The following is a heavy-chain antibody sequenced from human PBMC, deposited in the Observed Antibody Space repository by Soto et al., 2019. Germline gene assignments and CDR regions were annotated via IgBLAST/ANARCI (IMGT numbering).Heavy chain of an antibody. D-gene: IGHD3-16*01. V-gene: IGHV1-69*08. J-gene: IGHJ5*02. Sequence: QVQLVQSGAEVKKPGSSVKVSCKASGGTFSSYTISWVRQAPGQGLEWMGRIIPILGIANYAQKFQGRVTVTADKSTGTAYMELSRLRSEGTAVYYCARDGGGLDPWGQGTLVTVSS. CDR2: IIPILGIA. CDR3: ARDGGGLDP. CDR1: GGTFSSYT.